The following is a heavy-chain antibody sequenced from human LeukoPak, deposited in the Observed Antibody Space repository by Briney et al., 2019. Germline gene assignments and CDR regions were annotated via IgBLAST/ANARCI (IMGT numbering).Heavy chain of an antibody. J-gene: IGHJ4*02. Sequence: GGSLRLSCAASGFTFSSYAMSWVRQAPGKGLEWVSAISGSGGSTYYADSVKGRFAISRDNSKNTLYLQMNSLRAEDTAVYYCAKAPGYSLIFIDYWGQGTLVTVSS. CDR1: GFTFSSYA. D-gene: IGHD3/OR15-3a*01. V-gene: IGHV3-23*01. CDR3: AKAPGYSLIFIDY. CDR2: ISGSGGST.